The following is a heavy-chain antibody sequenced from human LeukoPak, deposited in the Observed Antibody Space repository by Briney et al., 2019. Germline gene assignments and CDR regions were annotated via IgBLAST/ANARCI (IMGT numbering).Heavy chain of an antibody. Sequence: ASVKVSCKASGYTFTGYYMHWVRQAPGQGLEWMGRINPNSGGTNYAQKFQGRVTMTRDTSIGTAYMELSRLRFDDTAVYYCARAKGAVDHNWFDPWGQGTLVTVSS. CDR3: ARAKGAVDHNWFDP. V-gene: IGHV1-2*06. CDR1: GYTFTGYY. D-gene: IGHD6-19*01. CDR2: INPNSGGT. J-gene: IGHJ5*02.